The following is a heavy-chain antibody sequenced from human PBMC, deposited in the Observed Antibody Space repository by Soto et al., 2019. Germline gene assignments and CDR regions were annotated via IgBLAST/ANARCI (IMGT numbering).Heavy chain of an antibody. J-gene: IGHJ4*02. D-gene: IGHD4-17*01. V-gene: IGHV3-30-3*01. Sequence: QVQLVESGGGVVQPGRSPRLSCAASGFTFSSYAMHWVRQAPGKGLEWVAVISYDGSNKYYADSVKGRFTISSDNSKNTLYLQMNSLRAEDTAVYYCARDYGDYWGQGTLVTVSS. CDR3: ARDYGDY. CDR2: ISYDGSNK. CDR1: GFTFSSYA.